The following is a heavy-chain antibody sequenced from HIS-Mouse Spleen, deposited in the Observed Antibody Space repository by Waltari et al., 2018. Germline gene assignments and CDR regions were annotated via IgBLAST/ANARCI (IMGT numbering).Heavy chain of an antibody. CDR3: ARGHDYSNYFDY. Sequence: QVQLVQSGAEVKKPGASVKVSCKASGYTFTSYDINWVRQATGQGLEWMGWKNPNSGKPGYAQKFQGRVTMTRNTSISTAYMELSSLRSEDTAVYYCARGHDYSNYFDYWGQGTLVTVSS. V-gene: IGHV1-8*01. D-gene: IGHD4-4*01. CDR2: KNPNSGKP. J-gene: IGHJ4*02. CDR1: GYTFTSYD.